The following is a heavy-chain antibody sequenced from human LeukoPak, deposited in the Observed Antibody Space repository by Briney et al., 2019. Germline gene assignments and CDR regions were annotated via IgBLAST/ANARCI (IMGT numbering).Heavy chain of an antibody. CDR2: ISAYNGNT. CDR1: GYTSTSYG. CDR3: ATELNYYGSGSYYKRVRFDY. V-gene: IGHV1-18*01. Sequence: ASVKVSCKASGYTSTSYGISWVRQAPGQGLEWMGWISAYNGNTNYAQKLQGRVTMTTDTSTSTAYMELRSLRSDDTAVYYCATELNYYGSGSYYKRVRFDYWGQGTLVTVSS. D-gene: IGHD3-10*01. J-gene: IGHJ4*02.